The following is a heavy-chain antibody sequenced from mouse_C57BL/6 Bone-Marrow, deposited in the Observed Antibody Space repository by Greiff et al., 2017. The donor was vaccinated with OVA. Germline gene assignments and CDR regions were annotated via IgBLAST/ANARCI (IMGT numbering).Heavy chain of an antibody. J-gene: IGHJ4*01. Sequence: EVQLQQPGPVLVKPGASVKMSCKASGYTFTDYYMNWVKQSHGKSLEWIGVINPYNGGTSYNQKFKGKATLTVDKSSSTAYVELNSRTSEDSAVNYCAGNGVNYSFDCAMDYWGQGTSVTVSS. CDR2: INPYNGGT. CDR1: GYTFTDYY. D-gene: IGHD2-1*01. V-gene: IGHV1-19*01. CDR3: AGNGVNYSFDCAMDY.